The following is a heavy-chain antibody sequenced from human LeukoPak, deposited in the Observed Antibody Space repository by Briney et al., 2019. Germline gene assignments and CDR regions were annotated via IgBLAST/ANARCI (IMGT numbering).Heavy chain of an antibody. D-gene: IGHD2-15*01. Sequence: GGSLRLSCAASGFTFSSYSMNWVRQAPGKGLEWVSSISSSSSYIYYADSVKGRFTISRDNAKNSLYLQMNSLRAEDTAVYYCAAYCSGGSCYYGGVYYYYMDVWGKGTTVTVSS. CDR3: AAYCSGGSCYYGGVYYYYMDV. CDR2: ISSSSSYI. J-gene: IGHJ6*03. CDR1: GFTFSSYS. V-gene: IGHV3-21*01.